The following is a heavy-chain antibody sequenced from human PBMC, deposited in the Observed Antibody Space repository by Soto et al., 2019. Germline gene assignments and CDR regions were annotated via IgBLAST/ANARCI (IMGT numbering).Heavy chain of an antibody. J-gene: IGHJ4*02. CDR3: ARHSVNCGGDCYTFDY. CDR1: GGSISSSSYY. Sequence: QLQLQESGPGLVKPSETLSLTCTVSGGSISSSSYYWGWIRQPPGKGLEWIGSIYYSGSTYYNPSLKSRVTISVDTSKNQFSLKLSSVTAADTAVYYCARHSVNCGGDCYTFDYWGQGTLVTVSS. V-gene: IGHV4-39*01. CDR2: IYYSGST. D-gene: IGHD2-21*02.